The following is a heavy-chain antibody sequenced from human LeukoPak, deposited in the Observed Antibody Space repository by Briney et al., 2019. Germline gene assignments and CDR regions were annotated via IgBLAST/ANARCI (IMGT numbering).Heavy chain of an antibody. D-gene: IGHD3-3*01. CDR3: AKAYCFNFWRGYYSDS. CDR1: GFTFNNYA. V-gene: IGHV3-23*01. J-gene: IGHJ4*02. CDR2: ISDSGTRT. Sequence: GGSLRLSCATSGFTFNNYAMSWVRQAPGRGLEWVSSISDSGTRTDYADSVKGRFTISRDNSKNTLYLQMTSLRVEDTGVYYCAKAYCFNFWRGYYSDSWGQGTLVTVSS.